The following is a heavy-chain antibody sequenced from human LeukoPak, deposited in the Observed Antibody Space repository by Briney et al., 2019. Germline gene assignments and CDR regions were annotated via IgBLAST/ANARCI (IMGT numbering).Heavy chain of an antibody. J-gene: IGHJ4*02. CDR3: ARYQPPDFDY. CDR1: GGSISRYY. Sequence: SETLSLTCTVSGGSISRYYWSWIRQSPGKALEWIGYIYYNGDTYYNPSLKSRVTISLDKSKSQFSLKLGSVTAADTAVYYCARYQPPDFDYWGQGTLVTVSS. CDR2: IYYNGDT. V-gene: IGHV4-59*01. D-gene: IGHD1-14*01.